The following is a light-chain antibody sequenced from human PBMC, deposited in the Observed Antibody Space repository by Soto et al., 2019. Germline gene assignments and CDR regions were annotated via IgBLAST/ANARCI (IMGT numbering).Light chain of an antibody. CDR3: AAWDDSLSGVV. CDR1: GSNIGSNY. V-gene: IGLV1-47*01. CDR2: RSN. J-gene: IGLJ2*01. Sequence: QAVVAQPPSASGTPEQRVTISCSGSGSNIGSNYVYWYQQLPGTAPKLLIYRSNQRPSGVPDRFSGSKSGTSASLAISGLRSEDEADYYCAAWDDSLSGVVFGGGTKLTVL.